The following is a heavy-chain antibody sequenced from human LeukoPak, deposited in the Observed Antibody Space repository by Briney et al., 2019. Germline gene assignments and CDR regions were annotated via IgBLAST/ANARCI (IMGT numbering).Heavy chain of an antibody. CDR1: GYTFTSSD. J-gene: IGHJ4*02. Sequence: GASVKVSCKASGYTFTSSDINWVRQAPGQGVEWMGWTNPNSGKTGYARKFQGRVTMTKNTSISTAYMEVSSLGYDDTAIYYCARGRPGLASAGTYDFWGQGTLITVSS. CDR2: TNPNSGKT. CDR3: ARGRPGLASAGTYDF. V-gene: IGHV1-8*01. D-gene: IGHD6-13*01.